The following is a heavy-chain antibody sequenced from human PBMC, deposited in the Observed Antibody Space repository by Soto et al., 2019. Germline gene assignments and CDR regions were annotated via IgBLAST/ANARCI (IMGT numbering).Heavy chain of an antibody. D-gene: IGHD4-4*01. CDR2: ISWNSGSI. CDR3: AKGAYSNYYYYMDV. V-gene: IGHV3-9*01. J-gene: IGHJ6*03. Sequence: GGSLRLSCAASGFTFDDYAMHWVRQAPGKGLEWVSGISWNSGSIGYADSVKGRFTISRDNAKNSLYLQMSSLRAEDTALYYCAKGAYSNYYYYMDVWGKGTTVTVSS. CDR1: GFTFDDYA.